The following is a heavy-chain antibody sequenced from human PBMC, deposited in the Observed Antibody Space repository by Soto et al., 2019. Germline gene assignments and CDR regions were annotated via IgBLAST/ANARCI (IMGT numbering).Heavy chain of an antibody. CDR3: ARDGYYYDSSGYHDAFDI. D-gene: IGHD3-22*01. V-gene: IGHV3-7*01. Sequence: GGSLRLSCAASGFTFTNYWMSWVRQAPGKGLEWVANIKPDGSEKFYADSVKDRFTISRDNAKNSLYLQMNSLRAEDTAVYYWARDGYYYDSSGYHDAFDIWGQGTMVTVSS. CDR2: IKPDGSEK. CDR1: GFTFTNYW. J-gene: IGHJ3*02.